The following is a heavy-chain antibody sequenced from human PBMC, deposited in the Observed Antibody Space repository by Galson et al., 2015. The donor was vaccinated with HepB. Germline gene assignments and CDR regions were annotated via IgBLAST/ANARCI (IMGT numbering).Heavy chain of an antibody. J-gene: IGHJ5*02. CDR2: TYYRSKWYS. CDR1: GDSVSSNSAS. CDR3: ARVYYGSGGLRP. D-gene: IGHD3-10*01. Sequence: CAISGDSVSSNSASWHWVRQSPSRGLEWLGRTYYRSKWYSYYGASVKGRITINPDTSKNQFSLKLSSVTAADTAVYYCARVYYGSGGLRPWGQGTLVTVSS. V-gene: IGHV6-1*01.